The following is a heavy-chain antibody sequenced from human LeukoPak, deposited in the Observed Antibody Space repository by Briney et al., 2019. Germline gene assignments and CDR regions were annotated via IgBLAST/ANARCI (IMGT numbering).Heavy chain of an antibody. J-gene: IGHJ4*02. Sequence: ASVKVSCKASGYTFSSYYIHWVRQAPGQGLEWMGIINPSGGNTNYAQKFQGRVTLTRDTSTRTVYMELRSLRSEDTAVYYCARRPGYCSSPSCYEFDYWGQGTMVTVSS. CDR2: INPSGGNT. V-gene: IGHV1-46*01. D-gene: IGHD2-2*03. CDR3: ARRPGYCSSPSCYEFDY. CDR1: GYTFSSYY.